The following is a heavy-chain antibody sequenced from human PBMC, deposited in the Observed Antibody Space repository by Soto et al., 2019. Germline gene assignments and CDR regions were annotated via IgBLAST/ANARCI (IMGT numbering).Heavy chain of an antibody. CDR1: GGSISGHY. V-gene: IGHV4-59*11. CDR2: IFYSGSTTY. Sequence: SETLSLTCTVSGGSISGHYWIWIRQPPGEGMEWIGYIFYSGSTTYNDNPSLKSRVSISVDTSKNQFYPSLSSVIAADTAVYYCARVGSSGWSPDYWGQGTLVTVSS. CDR3: ARVGSSGWSPDY. D-gene: IGHD6-19*01. J-gene: IGHJ4*02.